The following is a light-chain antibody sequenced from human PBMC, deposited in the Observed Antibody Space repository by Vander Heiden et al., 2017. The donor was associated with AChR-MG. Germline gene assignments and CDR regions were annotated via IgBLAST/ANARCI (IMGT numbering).Light chain of an antibody. CDR2: PAS. Sequence: IKMTQSPSSLFASVGDRVTITCRASQSISSYLNWYPQKPGKAPKLLIYPASSLQSGVPSGFSDSGSGTDFTLTNSSLQPEDFATYYCQQSYSTPNTFGGGTKVEIK. V-gene: IGKV1-39*01. J-gene: IGKJ4*01. CDR3: QQSYSTPNT. CDR1: QSISSY.